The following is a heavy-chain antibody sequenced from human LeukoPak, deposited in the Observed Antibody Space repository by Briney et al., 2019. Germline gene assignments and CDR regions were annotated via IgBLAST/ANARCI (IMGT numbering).Heavy chain of an antibody. Sequence: SQTLSPTCAVSGGSINSHYWGWIRQPPGKGLQWIGDIYYTGKINYNPSLKSRVTITLDTSKDHLSLNLTSVLAADTAIYYCVRRDTGWNYFDYWGQGILVTVSS. CDR2: IYYTGKI. D-gene: IGHD6-19*01. V-gene: IGHV4-59*08. J-gene: IGHJ4*02. CDR1: GGSINSHY. CDR3: VRRDTGWNYFDY.